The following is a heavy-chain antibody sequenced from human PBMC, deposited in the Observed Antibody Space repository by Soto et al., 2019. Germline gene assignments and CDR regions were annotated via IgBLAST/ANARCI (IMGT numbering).Heavy chain of an antibody. J-gene: IGHJ6*02. CDR1: GYIFTRYG. Sequence: ASVKVSCKASGYIFTRYGIHWVRQAPGQGLEWVGWINAGTGQVKYAQKLQGRVTMTTDTSTSTAYMELRSLRSDDTAVYYCARGGLLGPLRGGYGMDVWGQGTTVTVSS. V-gene: IGHV1-18*01. CDR3: ARGGLLGPLRGGYGMDV. D-gene: IGHD3-10*01. CDR2: INAGTGQV.